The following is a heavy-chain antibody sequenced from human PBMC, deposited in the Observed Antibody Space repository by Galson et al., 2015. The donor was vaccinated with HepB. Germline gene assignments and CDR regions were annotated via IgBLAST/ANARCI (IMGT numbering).Heavy chain of an antibody. V-gene: IGHV3-23*01. Sequence: SLRLSCAASGFTFNTFAMNWVRQAPGKGLEWVSGISGDGGFPYYADSVKGRFTISRDNSKNTLSLQMNSLRAEDAAVYYCAKSNTGSYYGSAFDIWGQGTMVTASS. CDR1: GFTFNTFA. CDR2: ISGDGGFP. CDR3: AKSNTGSYYGSAFDI. D-gene: IGHD1-26*01. J-gene: IGHJ3*02.